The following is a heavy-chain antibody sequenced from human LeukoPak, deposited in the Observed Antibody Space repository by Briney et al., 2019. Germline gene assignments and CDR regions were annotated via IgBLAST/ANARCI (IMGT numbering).Heavy chain of an antibody. CDR3: ARFESGSYYRRYYYYGMDV. D-gene: IGHD1-26*01. CDR1: GGPLSGYY. CDR2: INHSGST. V-gene: IGHV4-34*01. J-gene: IGHJ6*02. Sequence: SETLSLTCAVYGGPLSGYYWSWIRQPPGKGLEWIGEINHSGSTNYNPSLKSRVTISVDTSKNQFSLKLSSVTAADTAVYYCARFESGSYYRRYYYYGMDVWGQGTTVTVSS.